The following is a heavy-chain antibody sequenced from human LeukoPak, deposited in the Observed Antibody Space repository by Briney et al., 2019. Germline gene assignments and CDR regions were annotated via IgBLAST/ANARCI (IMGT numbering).Heavy chain of an antibody. J-gene: IGHJ4*02. CDR3: AGGFGYGFDN. V-gene: IGHV3-48*03. CDR1: GFTFSSYE. CDR2: ISSSGTTM. Sequence: GGSLRLTCAASGFTFSSYEMNWVRQAPGKGLEWVSYISSSGTTMYYADSMKGRLTISRNNAKNSLDLQVNSLRAEDTAVYYCAGGFGYGFDNWGQGTLVTVSS. D-gene: IGHD5-18*01.